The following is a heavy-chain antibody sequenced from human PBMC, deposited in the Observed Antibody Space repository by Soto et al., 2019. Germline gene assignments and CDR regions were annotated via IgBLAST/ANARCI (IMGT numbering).Heavy chain of an antibody. CDR1: GGSFSGYY. J-gene: IGHJ5*02. CDR3: ARGELSSVTNYRGNWFDP. D-gene: IGHD4-17*01. Sequence: QVQLQQWGAGLLKPSETLSLTCAVYGGSFSGYYWSWIRQPPGKGLEWIGEINHSGSTNYNPSLKSRVTISVDTSKNQFSLKLSSVTAADTAVYYCARGELSSVTNYRGNWFDPWGQGTLVTVSS. V-gene: IGHV4-34*01. CDR2: INHSGST.